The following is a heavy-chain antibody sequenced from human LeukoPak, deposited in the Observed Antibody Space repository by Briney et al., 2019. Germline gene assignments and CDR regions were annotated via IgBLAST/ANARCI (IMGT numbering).Heavy chain of an antibody. CDR3: ARVLSSSWCIDY. CDR2: INPHSGGT. Sequence: ASVKVSCETSGYTFITYYIHWLRQAPGQGLEWMGWINPHSGGTNFAQKFQARVTMTRDTSINTAYMEISRLRSDDTAVYYCARVLSSSWCIDYWGQGTLVTVSS. CDR1: GYTFITYY. J-gene: IGHJ4*02. V-gene: IGHV1-2*02. D-gene: IGHD6-13*01.